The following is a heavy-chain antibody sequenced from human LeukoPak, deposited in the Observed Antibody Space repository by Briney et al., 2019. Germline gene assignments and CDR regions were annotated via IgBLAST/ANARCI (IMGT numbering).Heavy chain of an antibody. D-gene: IGHD2-15*01. Sequence: GGSLRLSCAASGFTFSNAWMSWVRQAPGKGLEWVGRIKSKTDGGTTDYAAPVKGRFTISRDDSKNTLYLQMNSLKTEDTAVYYCTTGIVVVVAADADIWGQGTMVTVSS. V-gene: IGHV3-15*01. CDR3: TTGIVVVVAADADI. J-gene: IGHJ3*02. CDR1: GFTFSNAW. CDR2: IKSKTDGGTT.